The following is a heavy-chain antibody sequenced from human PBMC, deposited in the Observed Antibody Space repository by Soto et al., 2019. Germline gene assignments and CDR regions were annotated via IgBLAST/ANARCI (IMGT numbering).Heavy chain of an antibody. CDR3: ARATYYYDSSGPPAY. D-gene: IGHD3-22*01. V-gene: IGHV3-48*01. CDR2: ISSSSSTI. Sequence: HPGGSLRLSCAASGLSFSTYSMNWVRQVPGKGQEWVSYISSSSSTIFYTDSVKGRFTVSRENAKNLQYLQMNSLRAEDTAVYYCARATYYYDSSGPPAYWGQGTLVTGSS. J-gene: IGHJ4*02. CDR1: GLSFSTYS.